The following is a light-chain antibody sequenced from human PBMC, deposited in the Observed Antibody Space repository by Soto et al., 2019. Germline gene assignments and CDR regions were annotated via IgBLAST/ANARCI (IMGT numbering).Light chain of an antibody. CDR1: QSVSGD. J-gene: IGKJ5*01. CDR2: DTS. Sequence: EIVLTQSPATLSVSPGERGTLACRASQSVSGDLAWYHHKPGQAPRLLIYDTSTRALDTPARFAGSGAGTEFALTISSLQSEDFAVYFCQQYNNWPITFGQGTRLEIK. CDR3: QQYNNWPIT. V-gene: IGKV3-15*01.